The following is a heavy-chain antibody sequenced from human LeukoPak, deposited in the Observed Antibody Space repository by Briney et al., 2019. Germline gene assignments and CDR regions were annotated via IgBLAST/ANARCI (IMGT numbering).Heavy chain of an antibody. CDR2: INHSGST. Sequence: SETLSLTCAVYGGSFSGYYWSWIRQPPGKGLEWIGEINHSGSTNYNPPLKSRVTISVDTSKNQFSLKLSSVTAAATAVYYCAKAVDTATNWFDPWGQGTLVTVSS. V-gene: IGHV4-34*01. J-gene: IGHJ5*02. CDR1: GGSFSGYY. CDR3: AKAVDTATNWFDP. D-gene: IGHD5-18*01.